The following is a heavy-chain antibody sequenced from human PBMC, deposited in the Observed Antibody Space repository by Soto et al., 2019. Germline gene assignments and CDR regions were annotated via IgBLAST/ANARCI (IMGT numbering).Heavy chain of an antibody. J-gene: IGHJ6*02. CDR3: ARAPHFWSGYSGEYGMDV. Sequence: QVQLVQSGAEVKKPGASVKVSCKASGYTFTGYYMHWVRQAPGQGLEWMGWITTNSGGTNYAQKFQGWVTMTRDTSISTAYMELSRLRSDDTAVYYCARAPHFWSGYSGEYGMDVWGQGTTVTVSS. V-gene: IGHV1-2*04. CDR1: GYTFTGYY. D-gene: IGHD3-3*01. CDR2: ITTNSGGT.